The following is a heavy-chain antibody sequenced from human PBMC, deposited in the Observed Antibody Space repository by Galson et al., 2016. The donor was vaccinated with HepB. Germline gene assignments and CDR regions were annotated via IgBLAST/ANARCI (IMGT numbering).Heavy chain of an antibody. CDR1: GDSVSSSRAA. CDR2: TYYRLKWNN. D-gene: IGHD3-3*01. J-gene: IGHJ6*02. CDR3: ARAVEYYTFWSRLYGMDV. Sequence: CAISGDSVSSSRAAWNWIRQSPSRGLEWLGRTYYRLKWNNDYAVSVKSRIIINPDTSKNQFSRQLKSVTPEDTAVYYCARAVEYYTFWSRLYGMDVWGQGTTVIVSS. V-gene: IGHV6-1*01.